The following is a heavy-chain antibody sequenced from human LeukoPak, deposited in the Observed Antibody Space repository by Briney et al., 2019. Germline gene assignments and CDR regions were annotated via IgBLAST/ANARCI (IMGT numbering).Heavy chain of an antibody. CDR2: INPNSGGT. Sequence: ASVKVSCKASGYTFTGYYMHWVRQAPGQGLEWMGWINPNSGGTNYAQKFQGSVTMTRDTSISKAYMELSRLRSDDTAVYYCARDRGYDSGVDYWGQGTLVTVSS. V-gene: IGHV1-2*02. CDR1: GYTFTGYY. CDR3: ARDRGYDSGVDY. J-gene: IGHJ4*02. D-gene: IGHD5-12*01.